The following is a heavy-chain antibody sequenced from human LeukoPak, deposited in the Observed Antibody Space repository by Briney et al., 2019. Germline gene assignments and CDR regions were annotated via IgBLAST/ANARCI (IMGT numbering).Heavy chain of an antibody. J-gene: IGHJ6*02. CDR1: GGTFSSYA. D-gene: IGHD4-11*01. Sequence: GASVKVSCTASGGTFSSYAINWVRQAPGQGLEWMGGIIPIFGTANYAQKFQGRVTITADESTSTAYMELSSLRSEDTAVYYCATALAPMDLYSNYLPNYGMDVWGQGTTVTVSS. CDR3: ATALAPMDLYSNYLPNYGMDV. V-gene: IGHV1-69*13. CDR2: IIPIFGTA.